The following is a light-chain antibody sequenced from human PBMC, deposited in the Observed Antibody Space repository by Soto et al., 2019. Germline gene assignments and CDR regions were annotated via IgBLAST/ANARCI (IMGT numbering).Light chain of an antibody. CDR2: KAS. Sequence: DIQMTQSPSTLSASVGDRVTITCRASQSISSWLAWYQQKPGKAPKLLIDKASSLESGVPSRFSGSGSGTEFTLTISSLQPDDFATYYCQQYNSYWTFGHGTKVEIK. CDR1: QSISSW. CDR3: QQYNSYWT. J-gene: IGKJ1*01. V-gene: IGKV1-5*03.